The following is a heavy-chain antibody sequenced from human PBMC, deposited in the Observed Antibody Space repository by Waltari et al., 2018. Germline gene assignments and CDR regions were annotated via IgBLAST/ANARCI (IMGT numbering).Heavy chain of an antibody. CDR2: MSYDGFSK. D-gene: IGHD2-15*01. J-gene: IGHJ4*02. Sequence: QVQLVESGGGVVQPGRSRRLSCAAPAFTYRTSIFHWVRQAPGKGLEWVAAMSYDGFSKYYADSVKGRFSIGRDDSQNTVYLQANSLTTEDTAVYYCGREGGTSGYSGYLDTWGQGTLVTVSS. CDR1: AFTYRTSI. CDR3: GREGGTSGYSGYLDT. V-gene: IGHV3-30*01.